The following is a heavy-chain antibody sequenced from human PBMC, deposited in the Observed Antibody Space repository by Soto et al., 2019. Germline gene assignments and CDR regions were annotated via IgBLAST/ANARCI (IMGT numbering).Heavy chain of an antibody. J-gene: IGHJ1*01. V-gene: IGHV3-43*01. CDR3: AKESGGVAGRSERPTEGDASTNSCYH. CDR1: GFTFDDYT. CDR2: ISWDGGST. D-gene: IGHD6-13*01. Sequence: EVQLVESGGVVVQPGGSLRLSCAASGFTFDDYTMHWVRQAPGKGLEWVSLISWDGGSTYYADSVKGRFTISRDNSKIFMYLEINSLRTDDNALYDCAKESGGVAGRSERPTEGDASTNSCYHGGHSTLVAVSS.